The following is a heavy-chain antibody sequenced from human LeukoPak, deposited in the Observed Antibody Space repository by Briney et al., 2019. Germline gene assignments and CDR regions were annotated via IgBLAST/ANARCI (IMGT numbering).Heavy chain of an antibody. CDR2: IYTSGST. J-gene: IGHJ4*02. Sequence: LEWIGRIYTSGSTNYNPSLKSRVTMSVDTSKNQFSLKLSSVTAADTAVYYCARGYQGYSFDYWGQGTLVTVSS. V-gene: IGHV4-4*07. D-gene: IGHD5-18*01. CDR3: ARGYQGYSFDY.